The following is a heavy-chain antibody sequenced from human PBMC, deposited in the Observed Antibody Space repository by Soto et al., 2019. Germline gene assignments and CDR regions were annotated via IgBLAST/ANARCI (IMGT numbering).Heavy chain of an antibody. D-gene: IGHD6-13*01. Sequence: GSLRLSCAASGITFSNAWMNWVRQAPGKGLEYIGRIRSKTDGGTTEYAAPVEGRFTISRDDSKNTLYLQMGGPKTEDTAVYYCTTTRPGTNVFDNWGQGTLVTVSS. J-gene: IGHJ3*02. CDR2: IRSKTDGGTT. V-gene: IGHV3-15*01. CDR1: GITFSNAW. CDR3: TTTRPGTNVFDN.